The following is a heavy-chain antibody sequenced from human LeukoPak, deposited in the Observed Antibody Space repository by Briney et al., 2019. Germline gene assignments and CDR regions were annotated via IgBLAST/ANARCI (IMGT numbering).Heavy chain of an antibody. Sequence: GGSLRLSCAASGFTFSSCAMSWVRQAPGKGLEWVSAISGSGGSTYYADSVKGRFTISRDNSKNTLYLQMNSLRAEDTAVYYCAKIWLGELLYSFQHWGQGTLVTVSS. J-gene: IGHJ1*01. CDR1: GFTFSSCA. CDR3: AKIWLGELLYSFQH. CDR2: ISGSGGST. V-gene: IGHV3-23*01. D-gene: IGHD3-10*01.